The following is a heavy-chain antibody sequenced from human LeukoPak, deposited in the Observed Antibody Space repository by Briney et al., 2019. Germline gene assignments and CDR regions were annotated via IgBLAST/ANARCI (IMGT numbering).Heavy chain of an antibody. Sequence: ASVKVSCKASGGTFSSYAISWVRQAPRQGLEWMGGIIPIFGTANYAQKFQGRVTITADESTSTAYMELSSLRSEDTAVYYCARDRGDYSSYYYYGMDVWGQGTTVTVSS. CDR2: IIPIFGTA. J-gene: IGHJ6*02. CDR3: ARDRGDYSSYYYYGMDV. D-gene: IGHD6-13*01. CDR1: GGTFSSYA. V-gene: IGHV1-69*13.